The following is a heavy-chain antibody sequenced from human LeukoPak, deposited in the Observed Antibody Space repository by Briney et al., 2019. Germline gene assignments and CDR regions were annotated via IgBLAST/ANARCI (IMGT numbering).Heavy chain of an antibody. CDR1: GFTFSSYW. CDR3: AREGVGVPHLHDSFEN. CDR2: INQDGSEK. D-gene: IGHD1-26*01. J-gene: IGHJ4*02. V-gene: IGHV3-7*01. Sequence: GGSLTLSCAASGFTFSSYWMSWVRQAPGKGLEWVANINQDGSEKYYVDSVKGRFTISRDNAKNSLYLQMNSLRAEDTAVYYCAREGVGVPHLHDSFENWGQGNLVTVPS.